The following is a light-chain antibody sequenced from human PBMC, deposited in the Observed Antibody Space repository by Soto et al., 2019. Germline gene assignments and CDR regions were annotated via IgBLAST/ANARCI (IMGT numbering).Light chain of an antibody. CDR2: EVN. Sequence: LTQPPSASGSPGQSVTISCTGTSSDVGGYNYISWYQQHPGKAPKLMIYEVNKRPSGVPDRFSGSKSGNTASLTVSGLQAEDEADYFCSSYAGSSHYVFGTGTKVTVL. CDR3: SSYAGSSHYV. CDR1: SSDVGGYNY. J-gene: IGLJ1*01. V-gene: IGLV2-8*01.